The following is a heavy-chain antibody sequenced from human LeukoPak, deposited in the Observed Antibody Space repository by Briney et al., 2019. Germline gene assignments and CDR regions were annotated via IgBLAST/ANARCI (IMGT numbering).Heavy chain of an antibody. V-gene: IGHV4-39*01. CDR1: GGSISSSSYY. J-gene: IGHJ4*02. D-gene: IGHD2-2*01. CDR3: ASLLGYCSSTSCLDFDY. Sequence: SETLSLTCTVSGGSISSSSYYWGWIRQPPGKGLEWIGSIYYSGSTYYNPSLKSRVTISVDTSKNQFSLKLSSVTAADTAVYYCASLLGYCSSTSCLDFDYWGQGTLVTVSS. CDR2: IYYSGST.